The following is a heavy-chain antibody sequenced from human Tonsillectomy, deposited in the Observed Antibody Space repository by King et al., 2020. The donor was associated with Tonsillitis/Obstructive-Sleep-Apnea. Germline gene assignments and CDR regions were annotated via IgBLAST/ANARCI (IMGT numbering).Heavy chain of an antibody. Sequence: VQLVESGGGLVQPGGSLRLSCAASGFTFSDHYMDWVRQAPGKGLEWVGRIRKKTNSYTTEYAASVKGRFTISRDDSKNSLYLQMNSLKTEDMAVYYCARVQDTDYVVDIWGQGTMVTVSS. CDR1: GFTFSDHY. CDR2: IRKKTNSYTT. CDR3: ARVQDTDYVVDI. V-gene: IGHV3-72*01. J-gene: IGHJ3*02. D-gene: IGHD3-16*01.